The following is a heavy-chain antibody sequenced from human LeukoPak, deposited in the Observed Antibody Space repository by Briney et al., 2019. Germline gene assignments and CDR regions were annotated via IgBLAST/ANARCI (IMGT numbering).Heavy chain of an antibody. V-gene: IGHV3-23*01. CDR2: IRGSGDRT. D-gene: IGHD3-3*01. J-gene: IGHJ5*02. CDR1: GFTFSSYA. Sequence: GGSLRLSCAASGFTFSSYAMSWVRQAPGKGLEWVSAIRGSGDRTHYADSVKGRFTISRDNSKNTLYLQMNSLRAEDTAVYYCAKEGGLRFLEWLSAGYWFDPWGQGTLVTVSS. CDR3: AKEGGLRFLEWLSAGYWFDP.